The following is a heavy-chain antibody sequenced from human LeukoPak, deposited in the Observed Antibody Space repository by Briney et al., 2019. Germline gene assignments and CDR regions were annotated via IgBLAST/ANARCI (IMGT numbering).Heavy chain of an antibody. V-gene: IGHV4-34*01. D-gene: IGHD2-2*01. CDR3: ARKLGYCTSTSWYGRRYFDY. J-gene: IGHJ4*02. CDR2: INHSGST. CDR1: GGSFSGYY. Sequence: SETLSLTYAVYGGSFSGYYWSWIRQPPGKGLEWIGEINHSGSTNYNPSLKSRVTISVDTSKNQFSLKLSSVTAADTAVYYCARKLGYCTSTSWYGRRYFDYWGQGTLVTVSS.